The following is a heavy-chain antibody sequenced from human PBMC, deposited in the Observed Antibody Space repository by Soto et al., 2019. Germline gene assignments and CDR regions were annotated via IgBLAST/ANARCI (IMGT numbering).Heavy chain of an antibody. Sequence: EVQLLESGGGLVQPGGSLRLSCAASGFTFSSYAMSWVRQAPGKGLEWVSAISGSGGSTYYADSVKGRFTISRDNSKNTLYLQMNSLRAEDTAVYYCAKVWGALRTVASWGYFDYWGQGTLVTVSS. CDR2: ISGSGGST. CDR1: GFTFSSYA. J-gene: IGHJ4*02. D-gene: IGHD6-19*01. CDR3: AKVWGALRTVASWGYFDY. V-gene: IGHV3-23*01.